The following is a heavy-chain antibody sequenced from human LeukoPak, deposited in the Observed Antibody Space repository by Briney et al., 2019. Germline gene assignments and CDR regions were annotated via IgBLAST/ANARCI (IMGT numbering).Heavy chain of an antibody. CDR2: IKQDGSET. D-gene: IGHD2-15*01. CDR3: ARDFAAAVG. Sequence: GGSLRLSCAASGFTFSNYRMSWVRQAPGKGLEWVANIKQDGSETHYVDSVRGRFIVSRDNAVFLQMNSLGVQDTAIYYCARDFAAAVGWGQGTLVTVSS. J-gene: IGHJ4*02. V-gene: IGHV3-7*01. CDR1: GFTFSNYR.